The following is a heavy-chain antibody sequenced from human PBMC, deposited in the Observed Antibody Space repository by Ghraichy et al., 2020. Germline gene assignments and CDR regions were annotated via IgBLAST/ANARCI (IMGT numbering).Heavy chain of an antibody. J-gene: IGHJ4*02. V-gene: IGHV4-61*01. Sequence: SETLSLTCTVSGGSVSSGSYYWSWIRQPPGKGLEWIGHIYYRESTNYNPSLKSRVAISVDTSKSQVYLHLSSVTAADTAVYFCAKQDGRYFFDYWGLGTLVTVSS. CDR3: AKQDGRYFFDY. D-gene: IGHD1-26*01. CDR1: GGSVSSGSYY. CDR2: IYYREST.